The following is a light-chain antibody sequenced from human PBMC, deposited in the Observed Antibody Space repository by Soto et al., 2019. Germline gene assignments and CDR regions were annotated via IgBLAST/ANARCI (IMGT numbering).Light chain of an antibody. CDR2: KAS. CDR1: QTISSW. CDR3: QHYNSYSEA. Sequence: DIQMTQSPSSRSLSVGEGGTVTCRASQTISSWFAWYQQKPGKAPKLLIYKASTLKSGVPSSFSGSGSGTEFTLTISSLQPDDFATYYCQHYNSYSEAFGQGTKVDI. V-gene: IGKV1-5*03. J-gene: IGKJ1*01.